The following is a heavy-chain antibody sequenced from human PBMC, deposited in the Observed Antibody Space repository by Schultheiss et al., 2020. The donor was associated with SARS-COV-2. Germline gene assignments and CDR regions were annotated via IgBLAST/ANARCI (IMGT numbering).Heavy chain of an antibody. D-gene: IGHD7-27*01. CDR3: ARSNWGFFDY. V-gene: IGHV3-66*01. CDR1: GFTFSSYA. J-gene: IGHJ4*02. Sequence: GGSLRLSCAASGFTFSSYAMSWVRQAPGKGLEWVSVIYSGGSTYYADSVKGRFTISRDNAKNTLYLQMNSLRAEDTAVYYCARSNWGFFDYWGQGTLVTVSS. CDR2: IYSGGST.